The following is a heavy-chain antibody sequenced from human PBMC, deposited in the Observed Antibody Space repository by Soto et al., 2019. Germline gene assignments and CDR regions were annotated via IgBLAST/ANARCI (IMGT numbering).Heavy chain of an antibody. CDR2: LSGSGGST. CDR1: GFPFSTYA. D-gene: IGHD3-9*01. V-gene: IGHV3-23*01. Sequence: VQLLESGGDLVQPGGSLSLSCEASGFPFSTYAMSWVRQAPGKGLEWVSVLSGSGGSTNYADSAKGRFPISGDNSMDTLYLQMNSLRAEDTAVYYCARVFYYDILTGKSYNMDVWGQGTTVIVSS. J-gene: IGHJ6*02. CDR3: ARVFYYDILTGKSYNMDV.